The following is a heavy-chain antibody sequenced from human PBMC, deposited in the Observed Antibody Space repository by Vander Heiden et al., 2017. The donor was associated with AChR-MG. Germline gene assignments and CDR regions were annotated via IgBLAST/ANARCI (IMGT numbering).Heavy chain of an antibody. D-gene: IGHD3-10*01. V-gene: IGHV3-23*01. J-gene: IGHJ4*02. CDR1: GFTFSSYA. CDR3: AKGGVRGVIAN. Sequence: EVQLLESGGGLVQPGGSLRLSCAASGFTFSSYAMRWVRQAPGKGLEGVSAISGSGGSTYYADSVKGRFTISRDNSKNTLYLQMNSLRAEDTAVYYCAKGGVRGVIANWGQGTLVTVSS. CDR2: ISGSGGST.